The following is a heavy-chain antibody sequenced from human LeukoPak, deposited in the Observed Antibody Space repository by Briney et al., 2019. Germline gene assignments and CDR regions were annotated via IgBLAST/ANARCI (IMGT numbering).Heavy chain of an antibody. CDR1: GYTFTAYY. V-gene: IGHV1-2*02. Sequence: ASVKVSCKASGYTFTAYYMHWVRQAPGQGLEWMGWINPNSGDTNYAQKFHGRVTMTRDTSISTAYMELSRLRSDDTAVYYCARDLAFGEMVTNRGAFDIWGQGTMVTVPS. CDR2: INPNSGDT. J-gene: IGHJ3*02. D-gene: IGHD5-24*01. CDR3: ARDLAFGEMVTNRGAFDI.